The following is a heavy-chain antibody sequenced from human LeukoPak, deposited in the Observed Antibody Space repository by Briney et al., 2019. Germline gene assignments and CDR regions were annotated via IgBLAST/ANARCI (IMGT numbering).Heavy chain of an antibody. J-gene: IGHJ4*02. D-gene: IGHD4-17*01. CDR3: ARTFPDYGDPYYFDY. Sequence: ASVKVSCKASGYTFTSYYMHWVRQAPGQGLEWMGWINPNSGGTNYAQKFQGRVTMTRDTSISTAYMELSRLRSDDTAVYYCARTFPDYGDPYYFDYWGQGTLVTVSS. CDR2: INPNSGGT. CDR1: GYTFTSYY. V-gene: IGHV1-2*02.